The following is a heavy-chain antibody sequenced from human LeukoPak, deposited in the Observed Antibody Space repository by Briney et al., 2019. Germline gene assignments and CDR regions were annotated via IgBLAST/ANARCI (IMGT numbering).Heavy chain of an antibody. J-gene: IGHJ3*02. Sequence: SETLSLTCTVSGGSISSYYWSWIRQPPGKGLEWIGYIYYSGSTNYNPPLKSRVTISVDTSKNQFSLKLSSVTAADTAGYYCARGLGYCSGGSCYGNDAFDIWGQGTMVSVSS. D-gene: IGHD2-15*01. CDR2: IYYSGST. V-gene: IGHV4-59*01. CDR3: ARGLGYCSGGSCYGNDAFDI. CDR1: GGSISSYY.